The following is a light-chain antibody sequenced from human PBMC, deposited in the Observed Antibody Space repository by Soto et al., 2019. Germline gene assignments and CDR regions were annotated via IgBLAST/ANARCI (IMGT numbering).Light chain of an antibody. J-gene: IGLJ3*02. Sequence: QSVLTQPPSVSGAPGQRVTISCTGSSSNIGAGYDVHWYQQLPGTAPKLLIYGNSNRASGVPDRFSGSKSGTSASLAITGLQAEDEADYYCHSYDSSLSALFGGGTKVTVL. V-gene: IGLV1-40*01. CDR1: SSNIGAGYD. CDR2: GNS. CDR3: HSYDSSLSAL.